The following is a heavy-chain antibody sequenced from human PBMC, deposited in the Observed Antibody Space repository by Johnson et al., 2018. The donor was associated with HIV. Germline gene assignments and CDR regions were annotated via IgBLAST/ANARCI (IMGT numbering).Heavy chain of an antibody. CDR3: ARGGGTYLEPFDI. CDR1: GFTFSSYA. D-gene: IGHD1-26*01. J-gene: IGHJ3*02. V-gene: IGHV3-30*04. Sequence: VQVVESGGGVVQPGRSLRLSCAASGFTFSSYAMHWVRQAPGKGLEWVAVISYDGSNKYYADSVKGRFTISRDNSKNTLYLQMNSLRAEDTAVYYCARGGGTYLEPFDIWGQVTMVTVSS. CDR2: ISYDGSNK.